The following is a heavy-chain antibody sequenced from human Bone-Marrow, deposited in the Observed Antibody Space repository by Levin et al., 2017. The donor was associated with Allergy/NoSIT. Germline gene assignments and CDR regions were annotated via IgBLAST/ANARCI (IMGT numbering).Heavy chain of an antibody. CDR1: EFIFSSYG. V-gene: IGHV3-30-3*01. CDR2: ISNDGSKT. CDR3: ARENWKYGQAIRRAPLDP. J-gene: IGHJ5*02. Sequence: PGGSLRLSCVASEFIFSSYGMHWVRQPPGKGLEWVAIISNDGSKTFYADSVKGRFTISRDNSMNTLYLQMTSLRLEDTAIYYCARENWKYGQAIRRAPLDPWGQGSLVTVSS. D-gene: IGHD1-7*01.